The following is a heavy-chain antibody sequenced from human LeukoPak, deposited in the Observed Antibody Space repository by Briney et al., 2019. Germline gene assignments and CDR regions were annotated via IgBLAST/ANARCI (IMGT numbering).Heavy chain of an antibody. D-gene: IGHD5-18*01. CDR1: GGTLSCYA. V-gene: IGHV1-69*04. J-gene: IGHJ4*02. CDR3: ARDPPGGYSYGLTWYY. Sequence: AVKVTCKGCGGTLSCYASSGVRQAPGRGVEWMGRIISMFGRANKAQKFQGRVALTADKSTSTAYMELSSLRSEDTAVNYCARDPPGGYSYGLTWYYWGQGTLVTVPS. CDR2: IISMFGRA.